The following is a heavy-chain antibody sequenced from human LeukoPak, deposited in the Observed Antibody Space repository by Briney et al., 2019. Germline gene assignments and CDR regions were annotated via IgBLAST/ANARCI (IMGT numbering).Heavy chain of an antibody. D-gene: IGHD2-15*01. CDR1: GFSFSSYA. V-gene: IGHV3-23*01. CDR2: ISGSGGST. J-gene: IGHJ4*02. Sequence: GGSLRLSCAASGFSFSSYAMSWVRQGPGKGLEWVSAISGSGGSTYYADSVKGRFTISRDNSKNTLYLQMNSLRAEDTAVYYCAKRPSSVVVVAATDYWGQGTLVTVSS. CDR3: AKRPSSVVVVAATDY.